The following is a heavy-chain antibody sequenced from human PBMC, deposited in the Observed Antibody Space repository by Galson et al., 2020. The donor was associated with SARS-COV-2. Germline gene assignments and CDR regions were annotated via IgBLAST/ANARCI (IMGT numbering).Heavy chain of an antibody. Sequence: SETLSLTCAVYGGSFSGYYWSWIRQPPGKGLEWIGEINHSGSTNYNPSLKSRVTISVDTSKNQFSLKLSSVTAADTAVYYCAKTWLLSYAFDIWGQGTMVTVSS. CDR3: AKTWLLSYAFDI. D-gene: IGHD6-19*01. CDR1: GGSFSGYY. CDR2: INHSGST. V-gene: IGHV4-34*01. J-gene: IGHJ3*02.